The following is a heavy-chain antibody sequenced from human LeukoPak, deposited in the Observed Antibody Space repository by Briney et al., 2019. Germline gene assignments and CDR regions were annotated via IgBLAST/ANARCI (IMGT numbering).Heavy chain of an antibody. CDR3: AKDRGEAGFGSDFDY. CDR1: GITFDDYA. CDR2: ISWNGGSI. Sequence: GGSLRLSCAASGITFDDYAMHWVRQAPGKGLEWVSGISWNGGSIGYADSVKGRFTISRDNAKNSLYLQMNSLRGEDTALYFCAKDRGEAGFGSDFDYWGQGTLVTVSS. D-gene: IGHD3-10*01. J-gene: IGHJ4*02. V-gene: IGHV3-9*01.